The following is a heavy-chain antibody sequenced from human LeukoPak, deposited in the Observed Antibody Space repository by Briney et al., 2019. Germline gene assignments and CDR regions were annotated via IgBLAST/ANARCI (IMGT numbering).Heavy chain of an antibody. CDR1: GGSISSGGYY. V-gene: IGHV4-30-2*01. Sequence: PSETLSLTCTVSGGSISSGGYYWSWIRQPPGKGLEWIGYIYHSGSTYYNPSLKSRVTISVDRSKNQFSLKLSSVTAADTAVYYCAGPSRGYYYYYMDVWGKGTTVTVSS. J-gene: IGHJ6*03. CDR3: AGPSRGYYYYYMDV. CDR2: IYHSGST. D-gene: IGHD3-10*01.